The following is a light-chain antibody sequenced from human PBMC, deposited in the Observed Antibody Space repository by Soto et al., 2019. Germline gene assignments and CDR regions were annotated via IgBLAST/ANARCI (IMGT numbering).Light chain of an antibody. CDR1: SSDIGGYNY. V-gene: IGLV2-8*01. Sequence: QSALTQPPSASGSPGQSVTISCTGTSSDIGGYNYVSWYQQHPGKAPKLMIYELSKRPSGVPDRFSGSESGNTASLTVSGLQAEDEADYYCSSYAGSNNFVVFGGGTKLTVL. CDR2: ELS. J-gene: IGLJ2*01. CDR3: SSYAGSNNFVV.